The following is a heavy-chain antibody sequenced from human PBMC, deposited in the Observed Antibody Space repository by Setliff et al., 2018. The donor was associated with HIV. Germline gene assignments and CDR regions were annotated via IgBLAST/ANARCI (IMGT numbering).Heavy chain of an antibody. J-gene: IGHJ5*01. V-gene: IGHV4-38-2*01. CDR1: GYSISSGYY. CDR3: ATYADRESNRFDP. Sequence: SETLSLTCAVSGYSISSGYYWGWIRQPPGKGLEWIGSIYHSGSTYNNPSLKSRVTISVDTSKNQFSLKLSSVTAADTSVYYCATYADRESNRFDPWGQGTTVTVSS. CDR2: IYHSGST. D-gene: IGHD3-10*01.